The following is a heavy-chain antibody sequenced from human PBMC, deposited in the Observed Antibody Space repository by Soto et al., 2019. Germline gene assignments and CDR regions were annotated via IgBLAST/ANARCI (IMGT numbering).Heavy chain of an antibody. V-gene: IGHV3-23*01. CDR2: ISGGGDTT. CDR1: GFTFNNYA. CDR3: AKGRGGSGSLTPRVDF. J-gene: IGHJ4*02. D-gene: IGHD3-10*01. Sequence: EVQLLESGGGLVQPGGSLRLSCAASGFTFNNYAMTWVRQAPGKGLEWVSAISGGGDTTSYADSVKGRFTVSRDGSKNTLYLQMSSRRADDTALYYCAKGRGGSGSLTPRVDFWGQGTLVTVSS.